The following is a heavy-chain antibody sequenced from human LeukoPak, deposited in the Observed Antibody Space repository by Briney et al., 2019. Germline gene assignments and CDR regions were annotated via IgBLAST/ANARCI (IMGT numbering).Heavy chain of an antibody. D-gene: IGHD6-19*01. V-gene: IGHV1-18*01. CDR3: ARGGGLVPGTWFDP. CDR2: ISAYNGNT. J-gene: IGHJ5*02. Sequence: GASVKVSCKASGYTFTIYGVSWVRQAPGQGLEWMGWISAYNGNTNYAQEFQGRVTMTTDASTSTAYLELRSLRSDDTAVYYCARGGGLVPGTWFDPWGQGTLVTVSS. CDR1: GYTFTIYG.